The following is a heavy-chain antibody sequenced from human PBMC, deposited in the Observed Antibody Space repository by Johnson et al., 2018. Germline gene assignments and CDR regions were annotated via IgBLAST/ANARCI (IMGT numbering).Heavy chain of an antibody. D-gene: IGHD6-19*01. J-gene: IGHJ6*02. CDR3: AKDDIAVAGTFMDV. CDR2: ISWDGGST. V-gene: IGHV3-43*02. Sequence: VQLVQSGGGLVQPGRSLRLSCAASGFNFDDYAMHWVRQAPGKGLEWVSLISWDGGSTYYADSVKGRFTISRDNSKNSLYLQMNSLRTEDTALYYCAKDDIAVAGTFMDVWGQGTTVTVSS. CDR1: GFNFDDYA.